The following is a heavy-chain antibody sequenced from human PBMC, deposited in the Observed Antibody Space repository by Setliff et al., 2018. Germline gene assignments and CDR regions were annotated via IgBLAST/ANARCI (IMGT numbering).Heavy chain of an antibody. D-gene: IGHD3-3*01. CDR1: GGSISSGDHY. Sequence: SETLSLTCTVSGGSISSGDHYWSWIRQHPGKGLEWIGYIYHSGNTYYNPSLKSRITISVDTSKNQFSLKLSSVTAADTATYYCARAGPTVTFFRVLVISWWDPWGQGSLVTVSS. CDR3: ARAGPTVTFFRVLVISWWDP. J-gene: IGHJ5*02. CDR2: IYHSGNT. V-gene: IGHV4-31*03.